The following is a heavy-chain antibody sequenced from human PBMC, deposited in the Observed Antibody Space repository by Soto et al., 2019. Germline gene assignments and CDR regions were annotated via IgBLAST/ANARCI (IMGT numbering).Heavy chain of an antibody. CDR2: ISSSSIYI. J-gene: IGHJ3*02. D-gene: IGHD1-26*01. CDR1: GFTFSSYG. Sequence: GGSLRLSCAASGFTFSSYGINWVRQAPWKGLEWFSSISSSSIYIYYADSVKGRFTISRDNAKNSLYLQMDSLRAEDTAVYYCARDQGGSYTDAFDIGGDGTMVTVS. CDR3: ARDQGGSYTDAFDI. V-gene: IGHV3-21*01.